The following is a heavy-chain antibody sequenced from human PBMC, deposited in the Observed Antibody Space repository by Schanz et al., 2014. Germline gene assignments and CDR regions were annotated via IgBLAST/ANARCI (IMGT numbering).Heavy chain of an antibody. D-gene: IGHD3-22*01. V-gene: IGHV3-30*02. CDR3: AKDGRLPYYGTGSDFDY. J-gene: IGHJ4*02. CDR1: GFTFSIYG. Sequence: VQLLESGGGLVQPGGSLRLSCAASGFTFSIYGMSWVRQAPGKGLEWVANIGYDGSEKYYVDSVKGRFTISRDNLKNTLYLQMNSLRAGDTAVYYCAKDGRLPYYGTGSDFDYWGQGTLITVSS. CDR2: IGYDGSEK.